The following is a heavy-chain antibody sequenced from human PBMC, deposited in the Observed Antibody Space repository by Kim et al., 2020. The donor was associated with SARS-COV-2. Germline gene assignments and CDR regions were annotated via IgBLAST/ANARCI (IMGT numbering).Heavy chain of an antibody. J-gene: IGHJ6*02. CDR3: ARGKLLGSYYYGMDV. CDR2: INHSGST. D-gene: IGHD1-7*01. CDR1: GGSFSGYY. Sequence: SETLSLTCAVYGGSFSGYYWSWIRQPPGKGLEWIGEINHSGSTNYNPSLKSRVTISVDTSKNQFSLKLSSVTAADTAVYYCARGKLLGSYYYGMDVWGQGTTVTVSS. V-gene: IGHV4-34*01.